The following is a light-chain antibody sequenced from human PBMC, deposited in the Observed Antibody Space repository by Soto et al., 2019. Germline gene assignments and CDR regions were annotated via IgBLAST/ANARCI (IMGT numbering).Light chain of an antibody. V-gene: IGKV3-20*01. CDR2: GAS. Sequence: EIVLTQSQGPLSLAPGERATLSCTASQSVSSNYLAWYQQKPGQAPRLLIYGASSRATGIPDRFSGSGSGTDFTLTISRLEPEDFAVYYCQQYGSSGTCGQGTKGDIK. J-gene: IGKJ1*01. CDR1: QSVSSNY. CDR3: QQYGSSGT.